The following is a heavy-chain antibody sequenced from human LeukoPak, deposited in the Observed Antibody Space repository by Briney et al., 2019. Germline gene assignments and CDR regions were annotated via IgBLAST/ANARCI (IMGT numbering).Heavy chain of an antibody. CDR2: IIPIFGTA. CDR1: GGTFSSYA. V-gene: IGHV1-69*13. D-gene: IGHD3-22*01. Sequence: SVTVSCKASGGTFSSYAISWVRQAPGQGLEWMGGIIPIFGTANYAQKFQCRVTITADESTSTAYMELSSLRSEDTAVYYCARGYYYDSSGYIGWGHVTTVTVSS. J-gene: IGHJ6*02. CDR3: ARGYYYDSSGYIG.